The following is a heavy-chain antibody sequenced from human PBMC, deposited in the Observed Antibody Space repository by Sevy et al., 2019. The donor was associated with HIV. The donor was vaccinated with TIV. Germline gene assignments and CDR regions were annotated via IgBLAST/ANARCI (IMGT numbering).Heavy chain of an antibody. CDR1: GFTFDDYA. CDR2: ISWNSGSI. J-gene: IGHJ6*02. Sequence: GGSLRLSCAASGFTFDDYAMHWVRQAPGKGLEWVSGISWNSGSIGYADSVKGRFTISRDNAKNSLYLQMNSLRAEDTALYYCAKDKAEAWGYCSSTSCPYGMDVWGQGTTVTVSS. CDR3: AKDKAEAWGYCSSTSCPYGMDV. D-gene: IGHD2-2*01. V-gene: IGHV3-9*01.